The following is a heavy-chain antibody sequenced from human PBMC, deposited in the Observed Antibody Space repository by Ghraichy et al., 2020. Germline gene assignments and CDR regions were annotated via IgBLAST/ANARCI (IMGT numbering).Heavy chain of an antibody. CDR1: GFTFSNYW. J-gene: IGHJ4*02. V-gene: IGHV3-7*03. CDR2: IKQDGSEK. CDR3: VRETVADSGRYSKGFDY. D-gene: IGHD1-26*01. Sequence: GGSLRLSCAASGFTFSNYWMIWVRQAPGKGLEWVANIKQDGSEKYYVDSVKGRSSISRDNAKNSLYLQMNSLRAEDTAVYYCVRETVADSGRYSKGFDYWGQGTLDTVST.